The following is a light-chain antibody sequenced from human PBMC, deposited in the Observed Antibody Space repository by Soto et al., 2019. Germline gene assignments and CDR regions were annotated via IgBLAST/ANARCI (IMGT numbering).Light chain of an antibody. CDR2: DDS. J-gene: IGLJ1*01. V-gene: IGLV3-21*02. CDR3: QVWDSSTDQYV. Sequence: SSVVTQPPSVSVAPGQTATITCGGTNIGDYTVHWYQQKPGQAPVVVVYDDSEWPSGIPERFSGSNSGNTATLTISRVEAGDEADYYCQVWDSSTDQYVFGAGTKVTVL. CDR1: NIGDYT.